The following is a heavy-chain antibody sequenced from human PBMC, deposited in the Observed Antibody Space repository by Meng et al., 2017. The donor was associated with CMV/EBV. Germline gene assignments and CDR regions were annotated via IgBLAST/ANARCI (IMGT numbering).Heavy chain of an antibody. CDR3: ARDRGENYFDH. Sequence: VKVSCKASGYTFTGYYIHWVRQAPGQGLDWMGWMNPRSGNTHYAQKFQGRVTMTRDTSISTAFMEMGRLRSDDSAVYFCARDRGENYFDHWGQGTLVTVSS. V-gene: IGHV1-2*02. D-gene: IGHD3-10*01. J-gene: IGHJ4*02. CDR2: MNPRSGNT. CDR1: GYTFTGYY.